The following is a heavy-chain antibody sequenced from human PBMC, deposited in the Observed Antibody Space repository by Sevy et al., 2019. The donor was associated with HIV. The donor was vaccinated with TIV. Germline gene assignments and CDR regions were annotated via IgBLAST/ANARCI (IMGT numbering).Heavy chain of an antibody. Sequence: GGSLRLSCAASGLTFSSYWMHWVRQAPGKGLVWVSRINGDGSSTSYGDSVKGRCTISRDNAKNTLYLQMNSLRAEDTAVYYCVRQRGDTVVLPDVLPDYGMDVWGQGTTVTVSS. V-gene: IGHV3-74*01. J-gene: IGHJ6*01. CDR2: INGDGSST. D-gene: IGHD2-2*01. CDR3: VRQRGDTVVLPDVLPDYGMDV. CDR1: GLTFSSYW.